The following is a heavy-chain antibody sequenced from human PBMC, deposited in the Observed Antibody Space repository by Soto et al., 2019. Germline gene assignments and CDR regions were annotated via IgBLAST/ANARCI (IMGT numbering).Heavy chain of an antibody. V-gene: IGHV3-66*01. CDR2: IYSGGST. CDR3: ARGGVTGHSVDYYGMDV. CDR1: GFTVSSNY. D-gene: IGHD1-20*01. J-gene: IGHJ6*02. Sequence: EVQLVESGGGLVQPGGSLRLSCAASGFTVSSNYMSWVRQAPGKGLEWVSVIYSGGSTYYADSVEGRFTISRDNSKNTLYLQMNSLRADDTAVYYCARGGVTGHSVDYYGMDVWGQGTTVTVSS.